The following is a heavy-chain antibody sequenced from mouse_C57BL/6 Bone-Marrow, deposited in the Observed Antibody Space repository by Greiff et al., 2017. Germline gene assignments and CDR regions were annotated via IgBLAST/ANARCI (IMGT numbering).Heavy chain of an antibody. CDR1: GYAFSSYW. CDR3: ARRGRSTMITPYYVDY. Sequence: QVQLKQSGAELVKPGASVKISCKASGYAFSSYWMNWVKQRPGKGLEWIGQIYPGDGDTNYNGKFKGKATLTADKSSSTAYMQLSSLTSEDSAVYFCARRGRSTMITPYYVDYWGQGTTLTVSS. V-gene: IGHV1-80*01. D-gene: IGHD2-4*01. CDR2: IYPGDGDT. J-gene: IGHJ2*01.